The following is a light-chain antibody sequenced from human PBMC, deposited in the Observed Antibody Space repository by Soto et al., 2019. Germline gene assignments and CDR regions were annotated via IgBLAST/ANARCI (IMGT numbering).Light chain of an antibody. V-gene: IGKV1-12*01. CDR2: AAS. CDR3: QQTNSFPRT. Sequence: DIQMTQSPSSESASIGDRVPITCRASQDIGTWLAWYQQKPGKAPSLLIYAASSLQSGVPSRFSGSGSGTDFTLTINSLQPEDIATYYCQQTNSFPRTFGQGTKVDNK. CDR1: QDIGTW. J-gene: IGKJ1*01.